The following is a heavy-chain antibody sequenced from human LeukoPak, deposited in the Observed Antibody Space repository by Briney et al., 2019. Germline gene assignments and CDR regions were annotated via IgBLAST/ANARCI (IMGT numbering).Heavy chain of an antibody. CDR3: ARHAQYYYGSGSYYNRGYFDY. CDR2: IYPGDSDT. V-gene: IGHV5-51*01. J-gene: IGHJ4*02. Sequence: RGESLKISCKGSGYRFTSYWIGWVRQMPGKGLEWMGIIYPGDSDTRYSPSFQGQVTISADKSISTAYLQWSSLKASDTAMYYCARHAQYYYGSGSYYNRGYFDYWGQGTLVTVSS. D-gene: IGHD3-10*01. CDR1: GYRFTSYW.